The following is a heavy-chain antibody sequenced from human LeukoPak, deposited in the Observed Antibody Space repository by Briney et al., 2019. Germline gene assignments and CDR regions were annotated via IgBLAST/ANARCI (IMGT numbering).Heavy chain of an antibody. CDR3: ARQGRFGESPRGWFDP. J-gene: IGHJ5*02. CDR2: IYYSGST. Sequence: PSETLSLTCTVSGGSISSYYWSWIRQPPGKRLAWIGYIYYSGSTNYNPSLKSRGTISVDTSKNQFSLKLSSVAAADADAYYCARQGRFGESPRGWFDPWGQGTLVTVSS. V-gene: IGHV4-59*08. CDR1: GGSISSYY. D-gene: IGHD3-10*01.